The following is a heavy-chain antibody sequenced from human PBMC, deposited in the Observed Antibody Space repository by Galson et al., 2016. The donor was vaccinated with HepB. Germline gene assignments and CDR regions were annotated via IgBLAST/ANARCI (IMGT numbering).Heavy chain of an antibody. CDR1: GDSVSNNSAA. CDR2: TYYRSKWFN. Sequence: CAISGDSVSNNSAAWNWIRQSPSRGLEWLGRTYYRSKWFNDYAVSVMGRITINPDTSKNQVSLQLNSVTPEDTAMSFCAREADMGRESTTYDVFDIWGRGTMVTVSS. D-gene: IGHD3-10*01. V-gene: IGHV6-1*01. J-gene: IGHJ3*02. CDR3: AREADMGRESTTYDVFDI.